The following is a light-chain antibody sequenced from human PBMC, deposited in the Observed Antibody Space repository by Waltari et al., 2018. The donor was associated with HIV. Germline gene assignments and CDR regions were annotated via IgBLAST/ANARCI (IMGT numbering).Light chain of an antibody. CDR1: SSNIENDN. Sequence: SFLTQPPSASGTPGQTVTIPCSGISSNIENDNVYWYQQLPGITPKLLIYKNFLRPSGVPDRFAASKSGTSASLTISGLRSADEADYYCVGWDSSLSAYVFGAGTKVAVL. CDR3: VGWDSSLSAYV. V-gene: IGLV1-47*01. J-gene: IGLJ1*01. CDR2: KNF.